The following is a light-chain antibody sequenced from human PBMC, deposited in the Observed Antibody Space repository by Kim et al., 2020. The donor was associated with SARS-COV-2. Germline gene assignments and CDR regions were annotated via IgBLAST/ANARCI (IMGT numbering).Light chain of an antibody. CDR2: EVN. CDR1: NSDVGDYNY. Sequence: QSALTQPASVSGSPGQSIAISCIGTNSDVGDYNYVSWYQQHPGKAPKLMIFEVNNRPSGVSNRFSGSKSGNTASLTISGLQAEDEADYYCSSYTSINSLVFGGGTQLTVL. J-gene: IGLJ2*01. CDR3: SSYTSINSLV. V-gene: IGLV2-14*01.